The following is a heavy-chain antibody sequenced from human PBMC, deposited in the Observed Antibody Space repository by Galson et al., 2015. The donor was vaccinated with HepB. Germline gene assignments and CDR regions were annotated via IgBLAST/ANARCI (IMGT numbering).Heavy chain of an antibody. D-gene: IGHD2-8*01. Sequence: SLRLSCAASGFTFSSYSMNWVRQAPGKGLEWVSYIDSSSSTIYYADSVKGRFTISRDNAKNSLYLQMNSLRAEDTAVYYCAKALYCTNDVCYHYFDYWGQGTLVTVS. J-gene: IGHJ4*02. CDR3: AKALYCTNDVCYHYFDY. CDR2: IDSSSSTI. CDR1: GFTFSSYS. V-gene: IGHV3-48*01.